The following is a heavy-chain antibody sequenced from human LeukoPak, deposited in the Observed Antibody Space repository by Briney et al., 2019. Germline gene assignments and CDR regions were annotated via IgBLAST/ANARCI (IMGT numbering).Heavy chain of an antibody. D-gene: IGHD3-22*01. Sequence: PSETLSLTCAVYGGSFSGYYWSWIRQPPGKGLEWIGEINHSGSTNYNPSLKSRVTISVDTSKNQFSLKLSSVTAADTAVYYCARGSVITMIVVVTLPFDYWGQGTLVTVSS. CDR3: ARGSVITMIVVVTLPFDY. V-gene: IGHV4-34*01. CDR2: INHSGST. J-gene: IGHJ4*02. CDR1: GGSFSGYY.